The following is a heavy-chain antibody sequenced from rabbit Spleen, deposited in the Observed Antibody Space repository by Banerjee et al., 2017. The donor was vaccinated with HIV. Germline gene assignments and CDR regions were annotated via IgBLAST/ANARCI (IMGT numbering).Heavy chain of an antibody. D-gene: IGHD2-1*01. J-gene: IGHJ4*01. Sequence: QEQLEESGGDLVKPEGSLTLTCTASGFSFSSSYYMCWVRQAPGKGLEGIGCIYTGSGSTSYASWAKGRFTISKTSSTTVTLQMTSLTVADTATYFCARGGGGGGDGFDLWGQGTLVTVS. CDR2: IYTGSGST. V-gene: IGHV1S45*01. CDR3: ARGGGGGGDGFDL. CDR1: GFSFSSSYY.